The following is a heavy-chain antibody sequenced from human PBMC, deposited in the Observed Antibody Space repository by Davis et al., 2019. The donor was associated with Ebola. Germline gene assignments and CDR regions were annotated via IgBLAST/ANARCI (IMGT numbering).Heavy chain of an antibody. D-gene: IGHD2-2*01. Sequence: ASVKVSCKASGYTFTGYYMHWVRQAPGQGLEWMGWINPNSGGTNYAQKFQGWVTMTRDTSISTAYMDLSRLRSDDTAVYYCARALGYCSSTSCYPPHFGMDVWGQGTTVTVSS. CDR1: GYTFTGYY. CDR3: ARALGYCSSTSCYPPHFGMDV. J-gene: IGHJ6*02. V-gene: IGHV1-2*04. CDR2: INPNSGGT.